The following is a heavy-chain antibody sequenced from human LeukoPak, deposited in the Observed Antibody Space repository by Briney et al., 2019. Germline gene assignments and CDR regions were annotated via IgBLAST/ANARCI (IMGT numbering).Heavy chain of an antibody. V-gene: IGHV3-48*01. CDR1: GFTFSSYW. CDR3: ARDRTRGAADYYFDY. J-gene: IGHJ4*02. Sequence: GGSLRLSCAASGFTFSSYWFSWVRQAPGKGLEWVSYISSSSSTIYYADSAKGRFTISRDNAKNSLYLQMNSLRAEDTAVYYCARDRTRGAADYYFDYWGQGTLVTVSS. CDR2: ISSSSSTI. D-gene: IGHD6-13*01.